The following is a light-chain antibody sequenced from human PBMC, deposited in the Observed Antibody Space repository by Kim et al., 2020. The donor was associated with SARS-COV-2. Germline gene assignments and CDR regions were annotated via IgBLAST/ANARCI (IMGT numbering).Light chain of an antibody. CDR2: GKD. CDR3: NSRDSNDYVV. Sequence: SSELTQDSAVSVALGQTVRITCQGDSLRSYYATWYQQKPGQAPKVVIYGKDNRPSGVPDRFSGSSSGNTAYLTITGTQAGDEADYYCNSRDSNDYVVFGG. CDR1: SLRSYY. V-gene: IGLV3-19*01. J-gene: IGLJ2*01.